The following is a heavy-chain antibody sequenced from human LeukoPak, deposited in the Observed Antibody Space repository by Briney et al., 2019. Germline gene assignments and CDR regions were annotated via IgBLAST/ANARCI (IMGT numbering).Heavy chain of an antibody. V-gene: IGHV1-2*02. Sequence: ASVKVSCKASGGTFINYDISWVRQAPGQGLEWMGGINPNSGGTNYAQKFQGRVTMTRDTSISTAYMELSRLRSDDTAVYYCASTVTTFVRFDYWGQGTLVTVSS. J-gene: IGHJ4*02. CDR3: ASTVTTFVRFDY. CDR1: GGTFINYD. CDR2: INPNSGGT. D-gene: IGHD4-17*01.